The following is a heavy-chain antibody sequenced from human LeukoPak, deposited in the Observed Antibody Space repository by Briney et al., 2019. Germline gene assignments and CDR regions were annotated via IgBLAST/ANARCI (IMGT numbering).Heavy chain of an antibody. CDR2: IIPILGIA. Sequence: ASVKVSCKASGGTFSSYAISWVRQAPGQGLEWMGRIIPILGIANYAQKFQGRVTITADKSTSTAYMELSSLRSEDTAVYYCARLYSSSKGDYFDYWGQGTLVTVSS. D-gene: IGHD6-6*01. CDR1: GGTFSSYA. J-gene: IGHJ4*02. V-gene: IGHV1-69*04. CDR3: ARLYSSSKGDYFDY.